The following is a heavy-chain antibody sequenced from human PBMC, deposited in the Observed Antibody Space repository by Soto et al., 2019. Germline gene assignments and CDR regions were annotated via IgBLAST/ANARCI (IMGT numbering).Heavy chain of an antibody. Sequence: GGSLRLSCAASGFTFSSYSMNWVRQAPGKGLEWVSSISSSSSYIYYADSVKGRFTISRDNAKNSLYLQMNSLRAEDTAVYYCARGYRPLIVVVPAAMSYYGMDVWGQGTTVTVSS. CDR2: ISSSSSYI. CDR3: ARGYRPLIVVVPAAMSYYGMDV. J-gene: IGHJ6*02. CDR1: GFTFSSYS. V-gene: IGHV3-21*01. D-gene: IGHD2-2*01.